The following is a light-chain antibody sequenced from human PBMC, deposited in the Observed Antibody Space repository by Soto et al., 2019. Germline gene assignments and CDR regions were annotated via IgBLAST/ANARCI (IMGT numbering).Light chain of an antibody. CDR2: DNT. Sequence: QSVLTQPPSVSAAPGQKVTISCSGSSSNIGNNYVSWYQQLPGTAPKLLIYDNTKRPSGIPDRFSGSKSGTSATLAITGLQTGDEADYYCGTWVGSLSAGLFGGGTKLTVL. CDR1: SSNIGNNY. V-gene: IGLV1-51*01. J-gene: IGLJ2*01. CDR3: GTWVGSLSAGL.